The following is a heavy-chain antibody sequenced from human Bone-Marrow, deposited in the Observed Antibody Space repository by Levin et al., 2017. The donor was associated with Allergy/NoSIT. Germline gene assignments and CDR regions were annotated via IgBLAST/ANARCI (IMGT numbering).Heavy chain of an antibody. Sequence: KISCKASGGTFSSYAISWVRQAPGQGLEWMGGIIPIFGTANYAQKFQGRVTITADESTSTAYMELSSLRSEDTAVYYCARDQTGTNDAFDIWGQGTMVTVSS. V-gene: IGHV1-69*01. CDR2: IIPIFGTA. D-gene: IGHD1-1*01. J-gene: IGHJ3*02. CDR1: GGTFSSYA. CDR3: ARDQTGTNDAFDI.